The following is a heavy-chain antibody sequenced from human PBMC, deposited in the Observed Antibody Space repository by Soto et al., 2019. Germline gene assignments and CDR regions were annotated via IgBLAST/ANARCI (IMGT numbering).Heavy chain of an antibody. J-gene: IGHJ4*02. CDR2: IVPMFGTS. Sequence: QERLVQSGAEVRKPGSSVKVSCKVTGGTSTRYAINWVRQAPGQGLEWMGGIVPMFGTSKYAQKFQGRVTITADTSTNIAYMELRSLRSEDTAVYYCNRGSEYDFWSGYLWGQATLVYVSS. CDR1: GGTSTRYA. CDR3: NRGSEYDFWSGYL. V-gene: IGHV1-69*06. D-gene: IGHD3-3*01.